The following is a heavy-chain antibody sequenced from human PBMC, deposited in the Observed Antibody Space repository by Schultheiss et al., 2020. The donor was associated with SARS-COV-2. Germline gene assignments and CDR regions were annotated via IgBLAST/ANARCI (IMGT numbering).Heavy chain of an antibody. J-gene: IGHJ6*02. D-gene: IGHD3-10*01. CDR2: VNHSGST. Sequence: SQTLSLTCAVYGGSFSGYYWSWIRQFPGKGLEWIGEVNHSGSTNYNPSLKNRVTMSLDMSKNHFSLNLSSVTAADTAVYYCARLNIYIPAGGADYSGVDVWGHGTTVTVSS. CDR1: GGSFSGYY. V-gene: IGHV4-34*01. CDR3: ARLNIYIPAGGADYSGVDV.